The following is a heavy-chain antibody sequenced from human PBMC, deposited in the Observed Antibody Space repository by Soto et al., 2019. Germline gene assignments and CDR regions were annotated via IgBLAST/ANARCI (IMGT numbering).Heavy chain of an antibody. CDR1: GGSISSGGYY. Sequence: QVQLQESGPGLVKPSQTLSLTCTVSGGSISSGGYYWSWIRQHPGKGLEWIGYIYYSGSTYYNPSLKSRVTISVDTSKNQFSLKRSSVTAADTAVYYCAREGGGGIRYSNSFPRYYYGMDVWGQGTTVTVSS. CDR2: IYYSGST. D-gene: IGHD4-4*01. V-gene: IGHV4-31*03. J-gene: IGHJ6*02. CDR3: AREGGGGIRYSNSFPRYYYGMDV.